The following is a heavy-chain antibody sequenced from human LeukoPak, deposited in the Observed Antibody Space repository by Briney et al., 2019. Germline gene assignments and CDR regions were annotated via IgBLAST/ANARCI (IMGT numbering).Heavy chain of an antibody. D-gene: IGHD6-13*01. CDR2: ISGSGGSS. CDR3: AKGRGSSWFTSSYSMDV. J-gene: IGHJ6*03. V-gene: IGHV3-23*01. Sequence: GGSPRLSCAASGFTFSFSAMTWVREPPGKGLEWVSPISGSGGSSYYADSVKGRFTISRDNSKNTLYLQMNSLRAEDTAVYYCAKGRGSSWFTSSYSMDVWGKGTTVTVSS. CDR1: GFTFSFSA.